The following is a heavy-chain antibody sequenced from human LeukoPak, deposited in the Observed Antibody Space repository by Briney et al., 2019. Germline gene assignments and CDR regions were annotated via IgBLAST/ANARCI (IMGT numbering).Heavy chain of an antibody. CDR1: GFSFSSYG. CDR3: ANVLDSSSWYYFDY. V-gene: IGHV3-30*18. J-gene: IGHJ4*02. Sequence: GGSLRLSCAASGFSFSSYGMHWVRQAPGKGLEWVAVISYDGSNKYYADSVKGRFTISRDNSKNTLYLQMNSLRAEDTAVYYCANVLDSSSWYYFDYWGQGTLVTVSS. CDR2: ISYDGSNK. D-gene: IGHD6-13*01.